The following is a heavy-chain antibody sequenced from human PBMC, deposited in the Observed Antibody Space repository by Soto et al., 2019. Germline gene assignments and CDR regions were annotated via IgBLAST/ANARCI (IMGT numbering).Heavy chain of an antibody. D-gene: IGHD4-17*01. Sequence: GESLKISCKGSGYSFTNYWIAWVRQMPGKGLEYMGIIYPSDSTTRYSPSFQGQVTISADKSISTAYLQWNSLKASDTAMYYCARHGFYGDYSSNYFDPWGQGTLVTISS. J-gene: IGHJ5*02. CDR2: IYPSDSTT. CDR3: ARHGFYGDYSSNYFDP. CDR1: GYSFTNYW. V-gene: IGHV5-51*01.